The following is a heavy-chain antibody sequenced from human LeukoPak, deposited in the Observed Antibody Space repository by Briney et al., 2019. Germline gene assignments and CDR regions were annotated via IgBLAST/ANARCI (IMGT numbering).Heavy chain of an antibody. CDR2: IYYSGST. V-gene: IGHV4-31*11. CDR3: AREPQRRYFDY. CDR1: GGSISSGGYS. J-gene: IGHJ4*02. D-gene: IGHD6-25*01. Sequence: SQTLSLTCAVSGGSISSGGYSWSWIRQPPGKGLEWIGYIYYSGSTYYNPSLKSRVTISVDTSKNQFSLKLSSVTAADTAVYYCAREPQRRYFDYWGQGTLVTVSS.